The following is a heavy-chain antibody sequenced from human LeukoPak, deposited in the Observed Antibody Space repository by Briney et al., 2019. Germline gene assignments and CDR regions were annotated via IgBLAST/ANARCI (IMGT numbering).Heavy chain of an antibody. CDR3: AREGGGYNLFDY. Sequence: PSETLSLTCTVSGGSIGSGSYYWSWIRQPAGKGLEWIGRIYTSGSTNYNPSLKSRVTISVDTSKNQFSLKLSSVTAADTAVYYCAREGGGYNLFDYWGQGTLVTVSS. CDR2: IYTSGST. CDR1: GGSIGSGSYY. J-gene: IGHJ4*02. D-gene: IGHD5-24*01. V-gene: IGHV4-61*02.